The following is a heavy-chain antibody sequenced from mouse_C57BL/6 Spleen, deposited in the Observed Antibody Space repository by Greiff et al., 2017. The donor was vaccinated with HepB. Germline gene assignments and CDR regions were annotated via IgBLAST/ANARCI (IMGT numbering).Heavy chain of an antibody. V-gene: IGHV1-64*01. J-gene: IGHJ1*03. Sequence: QVHVKQSGAELVKPGASVKISCKASGYAFSSYWMNWVKQRPGKGLEWIGMIHPNSGSTNYNEKFKSKATLTVDKSSSTAYMQLSSLTSEDSAVYYWANYYGSSYGYFDVWGTGTTVTVSS. CDR2: IHPNSGST. D-gene: IGHD1-1*01. CDR3: ANYYGSSYGYFDV. CDR1: GYAFSSYW.